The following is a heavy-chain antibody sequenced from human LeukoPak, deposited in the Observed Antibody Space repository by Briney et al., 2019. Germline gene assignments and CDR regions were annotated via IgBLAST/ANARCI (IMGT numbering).Heavy chain of an antibody. CDR3: ARGPITIFGVVTSRIFDY. V-gene: IGHV4-34*01. CDR1: GGSFSGYY. Sequence: SETLSLTCAVYGGSFSGYYWSWIRQPPGKGLEWIGEINHSGSTNYNPSLKSRVTMSVDTSKNQFSLKLSSVTAADTAVYYRARGPITIFGVVTSRIFDYWGQGTLVTVSS. D-gene: IGHD3-3*01. CDR2: INHSGST. J-gene: IGHJ4*02.